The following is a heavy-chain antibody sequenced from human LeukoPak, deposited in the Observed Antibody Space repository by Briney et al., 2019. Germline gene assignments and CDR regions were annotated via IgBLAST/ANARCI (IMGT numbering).Heavy chain of an antibody. V-gene: IGHV5-51*01. CDR1: GYSFTSYW. D-gene: IGHD6-19*01. Sequence: GESLKISCKGSGYSFTSYWIGWVRQVPGKGLEWMGIIYPGDSDTRYSPSFQGQVTISADKSISTAYLQWSSLKASDTAMYYCARQGIAVAAAIDYWGQGTLVTVSS. CDR3: ARQGIAVAAAIDY. J-gene: IGHJ4*02. CDR2: IYPGDSDT.